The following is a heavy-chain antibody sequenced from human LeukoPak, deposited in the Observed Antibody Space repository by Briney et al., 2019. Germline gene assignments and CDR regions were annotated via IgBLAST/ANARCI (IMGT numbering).Heavy chain of an antibody. CDR3: ARSGGGCPSENNWFDP. CDR1: GGSISIGGYY. CDR2: IYYRGTT. Sequence: SETLSLTCTVSGGSISIGGYYWTCIRQHPGKGLECIGYIYYRGTTYYNPSLKSRVTISQDTSKNQFSLKLNSVTAADTAVYFCARSGGGCPSENNWFDPWGQGTLVTVSS. D-gene: IGHD3-16*01. J-gene: IGHJ5*02. V-gene: IGHV4-31*03.